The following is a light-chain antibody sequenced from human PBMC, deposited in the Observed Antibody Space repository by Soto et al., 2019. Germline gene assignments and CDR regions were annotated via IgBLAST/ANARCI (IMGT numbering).Light chain of an antibody. CDR1: SSDIGAYIY. CDR3: CSYVDTFYV. Sequence: QSALTQPASLPWAPVQSITISCTGTSSDIGAYIYVSWYQQHPGKAPKLMISDVRERPSGVPHRFSGAESGNTASLTISGPQAQDEADYYCCSYVDTFYVFGTGTKVTVL. V-gene: IGLV2-11*01. CDR2: DVR. J-gene: IGLJ1*01.